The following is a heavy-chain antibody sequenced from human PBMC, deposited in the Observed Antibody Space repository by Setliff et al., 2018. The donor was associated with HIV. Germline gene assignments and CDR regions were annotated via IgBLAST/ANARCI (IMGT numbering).Heavy chain of an antibody. CDR2: IYHTGSS. Sequence: SETLSLTCDVSGFSISSRYYWGWIRQSPGKGLEWIGNIYHTGSSYYNPSLNDRATISLDTSKNQFSMKLNSVTAADTAVYYCARDVLDLVISVYGFWGQGLLVTVSS. CDR3: ARDVLDLVISVYGF. J-gene: IGHJ4*02. CDR1: GFSISSRYY. D-gene: IGHD3-22*01. V-gene: IGHV4-38-2*02.